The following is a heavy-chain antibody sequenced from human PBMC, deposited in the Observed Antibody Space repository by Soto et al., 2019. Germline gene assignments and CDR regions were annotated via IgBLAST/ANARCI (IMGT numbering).Heavy chain of an antibody. CDR3: AKDPSSYTYSKRFYYYYGMDV. V-gene: IGHV3-23*01. CDR2: ISGSGGST. Sequence: GGSLRLSCAASGFTFSSYAMSWVRQAPGKGLEWVSAISGSGGSTYYADSVKGRFTISRDNSKNTLYLQMNSLRAEDTAVYYCAKDPSSYTYSKRFYYYYGMDVWGQGTTVTVSS. CDR1: GFTFSSYA. J-gene: IGHJ6*02. D-gene: IGHD2-2*02.